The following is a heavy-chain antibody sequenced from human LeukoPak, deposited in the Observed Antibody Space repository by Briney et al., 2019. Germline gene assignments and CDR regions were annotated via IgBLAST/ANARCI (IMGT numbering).Heavy chain of an antibody. J-gene: IGHJ4*02. D-gene: IGHD6-13*01. CDR3: ARGTSSSYWMIFDY. CDR1: GGTFSSYA. V-gene: IGHV1-69*06. Sequence: ASVKVSCKASGGTFSSYAISWVRQAPGQGLEWMGGIIPIFGTANYAQKFQGRVTITADKSTSTAYMELSSLRSEDTAVYYCARGTSSSYWMIFDYWGQGTLVTVSS. CDR2: IIPIFGTA.